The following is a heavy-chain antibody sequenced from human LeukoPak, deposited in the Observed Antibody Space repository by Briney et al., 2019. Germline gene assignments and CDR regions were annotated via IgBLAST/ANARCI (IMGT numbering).Heavy chain of an antibody. CDR3: ARAKGFDY. CDR1: GFTFSSYA. J-gene: IGHJ4*02. CDR2: ISYDGSNK. Sequence: GGSLRLSCAASGFTFSSYAMHWVRQAPGKGLEWVAVISYDGSNKYYADSVKGRFTISRDNSKNTLYLQMNSLRAEDTAVCYCARAKGFDYWGQGTLVTVSS. V-gene: IGHV3-30*04.